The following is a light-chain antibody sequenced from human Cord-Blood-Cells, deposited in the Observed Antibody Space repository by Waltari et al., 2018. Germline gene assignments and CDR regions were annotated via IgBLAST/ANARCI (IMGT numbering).Light chain of an antibody. Sequence: DSVMTQTPPSLSVTPGQRTSIPFKPSQSLLHSDGQTHLYWYLQKPGQSPQLLIYEVSNRFAVVPARFSGSGSGTDFTLKISRVEAEDVGVYYCMQSIQLPPYTFGQGTKLEIK. V-gene: IGKV2D-29*02. CDR2: EVS. CDR3: MQSIQLPPYT. CDR1: QSLLHSDGQTH. J-gene: IGKJ2*01.